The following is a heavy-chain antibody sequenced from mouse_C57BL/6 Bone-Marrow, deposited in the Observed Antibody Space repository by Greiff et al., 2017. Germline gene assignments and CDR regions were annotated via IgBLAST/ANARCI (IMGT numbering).Heavy chain of an antibody. CDR1: GFTFSSYG. CDR3: ERQMGLKAWFAY. J-gene: IGHJ3*01. CDR2: ISSGGSYT. V-gene: IGHV5-6*01. Sequence: EVNVVESGGDLVKPGGSLKLSCAASGFTFSSYGMSWVRQTPDKRLEWVATISSGGSYTYYPYSVKGRFTISRDHAKNTLYLQMSSRKSEDTAMYYCERQMGLKAWFAYWGQGTLVTVSA. D-gene: IGHD1-3*01.